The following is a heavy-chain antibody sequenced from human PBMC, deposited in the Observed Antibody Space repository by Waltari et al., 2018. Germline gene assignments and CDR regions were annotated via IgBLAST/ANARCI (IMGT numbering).Heavy chain of an antibody. J-gene: IGHJ4*02. D-gene: IGHD2-15*01. CDR1: GDSMRSSYW. V-gene: IGHV4-4*02. CDR2: INRSGRT. Sequence: QLQLQQSGPGLVKPSEFLSLTCAVPGDSMRSSYWWSWVRQSPEKVLEWIGQINRSGRTNYQPTFESRVIVSIDTSNNQFSLKLLSVTAADTAVYYCARDRGRGIYLDTWGQGTRVTVSP. CDR3: ARDRGRGIYLDT.